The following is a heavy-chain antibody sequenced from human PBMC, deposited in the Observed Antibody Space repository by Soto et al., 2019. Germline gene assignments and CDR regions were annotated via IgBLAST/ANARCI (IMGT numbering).Heavy chain of an antibody. J-gene: IGHJ4*02. CDR1: GFIFNNYW. D-gene: IGHD4-17*01. CDR2: INKDGSGT. Sequence: DVQLAESGGGLVQPGGSLRLSCAASGFIFNNYWMHWVRQAPGKGLVWVSRINKDGSGTNYADSVRGRFTISRDNAENTLFLQMNSLRVEDTAVYYCASGAYYGDIRGYSGPGTLVTVSS. V-gene: IGHV3-74*01. CDR3: ASGAYYGDIRGY.